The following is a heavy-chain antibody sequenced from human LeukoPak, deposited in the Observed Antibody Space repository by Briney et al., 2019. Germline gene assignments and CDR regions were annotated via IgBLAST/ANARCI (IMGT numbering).Heavy chain of an antibody. J-gene: IGHJ4*02. CDR2: INPSGGST. V-gene: IGHV1-46*01. CDR3: ARTTVTTYYFDY. CDR1: GYTFTSSY. Sequence: ASVKVSCKASGYTFTSSYMHWVRQAPGQGLEWMGIINPSGGSTSYAQKFQGRVTMTRDTSTSTVYMELSSLRSEDTAVYYCARTTVTTYYFDYWGQGTLVTVSS. D-gene: IGHD4-17*01.